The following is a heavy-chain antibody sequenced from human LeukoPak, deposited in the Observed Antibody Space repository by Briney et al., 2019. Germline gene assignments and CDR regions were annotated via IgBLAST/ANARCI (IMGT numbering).Heavy chain of an antibody. CDR2: MNPNSGNT. CDR1: GYTFATYD. J-gene: IGHJ4*02. CDR3: AKDGITYYYDSSGSQGVDY. D-gene: IGHD3-22*01. Sequence: GASVKVSCKASGYTFATYDINWVRQATGQGPEWIGWMNPNSGNTGYAQKFQGRINLTRNTSISTAYMELISLRSEDTAVYYCAKDGITYYYDSSGSQGVDYWGQGTLVTVSS. V-gene: IGHV1-8*01.